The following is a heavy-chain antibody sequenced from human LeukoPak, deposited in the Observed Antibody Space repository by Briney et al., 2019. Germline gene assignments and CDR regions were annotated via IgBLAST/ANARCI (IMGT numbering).Heavy chain of an antibody. D-gene: IGHD3-22*01. CDR2: IKSGGST. J-gene: IGHJ1*01. Sequence: GGSLRLSCAASGFTFSSYWMHWVRQAPGKGLVWVSRIKSGGSTNYADSVKGRFTISRDNAKNTVSLQMNSLRAEDTGVYYCARAPSEIGGYYPEYFRHWGQGTLVTVSS. CDR1: GFTFSSYW. V-gene: IGHV3-74*01. CDR3: ARAPSEIGGYYPEYFRH.